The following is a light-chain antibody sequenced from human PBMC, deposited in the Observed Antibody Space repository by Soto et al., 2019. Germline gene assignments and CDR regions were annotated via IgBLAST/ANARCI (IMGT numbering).Light chain of an antibody. J-gene: IGKJ5*01. CDR2: LGS. CDR3: MQALQTPIT. V-gene: IGKV2-28*01. CDR1: QSLLHSNGYNY. Sequence: DVVMTQYPLSLPVTLGQPASISCRSSQSLLHSNGYNYLDWYLQKPGQSPQLLIYLGSNRASGVPDRFSGSGSGTDFTLKISRVEAEDVGVYYCMQALQTPITFGQGTRLEIK.